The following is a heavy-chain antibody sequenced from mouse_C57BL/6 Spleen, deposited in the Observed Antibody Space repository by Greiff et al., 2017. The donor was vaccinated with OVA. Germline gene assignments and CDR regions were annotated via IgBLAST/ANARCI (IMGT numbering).Heavy chain of an antibody. CDR1: GYTFTSYW. J-gene: IGHJ1*03. CDR2: IDPSDSET. CDR3: ALYSNYGYFDV. V-gene: IGHV1-52*01. Sequence: VQLQQPGAELVRPGSSVKLSCKASGYTFTSYWMHWVKQRPIQGLEWIGNIDPSDSETHYNQKFKDKATLTVDKSSSTAYMQLSSLTSEDSAVYYCALYSNYGYFDVWGTGTTVTVSS. D-gene: IGHD2-5*01.